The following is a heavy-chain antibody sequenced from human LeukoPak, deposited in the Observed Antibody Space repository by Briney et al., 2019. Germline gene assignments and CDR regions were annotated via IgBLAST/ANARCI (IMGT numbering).Heavy chain of an antibody. CDR1: GGSISGYY. V-gene: IGHV4-59*08. CDR2: MYYSGSP. CDR3: ASRPPDYGDLFDY. Sequence: PSETLSLTCTVSGGSISGYYWSWIRQPPGKGLEYIGYMYYSGSPNYNPSLKSRVTISVDTSKNHFSLRLSSVTAADTAVYYCASRPPDYGDLFDYWGQGTLVTVSS. J-gene: IGHJ4*02. D-gene: IGHD4-17*01.